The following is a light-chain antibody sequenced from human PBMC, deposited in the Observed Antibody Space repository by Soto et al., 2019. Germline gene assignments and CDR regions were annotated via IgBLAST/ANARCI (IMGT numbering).Light chain of an antibody. CDR3: ASYTSSSTSVI. Sequence: QSVLTQPASVSGSPGQSITISCTGTSSYVGGYKYVSWYQQHPDKAHKLIIFEVSNRPSGISSRFSGSKSGNTASLTISGLQAEEEADYYCASYTSSSTSVIFGRGTKLTVL. J-gene: IGLJ2*01. CDR1: SSYVGGYKY. CDR2: EVS. V-gene: IGLV2-14*01.